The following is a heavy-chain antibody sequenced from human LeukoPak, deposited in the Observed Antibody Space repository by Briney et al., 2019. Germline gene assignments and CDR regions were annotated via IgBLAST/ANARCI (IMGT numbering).Heavy chain of an antibody. J-gene: IGHJ4*02. CDR3: AREKLSFFDSSGYFDY. V-gene: IGHV3-11*06. D-gene: IGHD3-22*01. CDR2: ISSSSSYT. Sequence: GGSLRLSCAASGFTFSDYYMSWIRQAPGKGLEWASYISSSSSYTNYADSVKGRFTISRDNAKNSLYLQMSRLRAEDTAVYYCAREKLSFFDSSGYFDYWGQGTLVTVSS. CDR1: GFTFSDYY.